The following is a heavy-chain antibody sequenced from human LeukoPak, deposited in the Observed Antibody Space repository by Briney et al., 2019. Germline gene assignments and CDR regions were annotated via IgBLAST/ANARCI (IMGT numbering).Heavy chain of an antibody. CDR3: ARPGCVWRRVPHAFDI. V-gene: IGHV3-48*03. CDR2: ISSSGSTI. CDR1: GFTFSSYE. D-gene: IGHD6-19*01. Sequence: TGGSLRLSCAASGFTFSSYEMNWVRQAPGKGLGWVSYISSSGSTIYYADSVKGRFTISRDNAKNSLYLQMNSLRAEDTAVYYCARPGCVWRRVPHAFDIRGRGRMVTDSS. J-gene: IGHJ3*02.